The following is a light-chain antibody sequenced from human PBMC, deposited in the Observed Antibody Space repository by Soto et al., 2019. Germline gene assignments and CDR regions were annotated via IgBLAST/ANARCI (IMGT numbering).Light chain of an antibody. CDR1: SSNIGEGYD. CDR2: GNN. V-gene: IGLV1-40*01. Sequence: SVLKQALSISGAPGQRVIISCTGSSSNIGEGYDVHWFQQFPGTAPRLLIHGNNNRPSGVPDRFSGSETGTSASLAIAGLQAGYEAIYYCQYFDSDLSAFVFGTGTKVTVL. J-gene: IGLJ1*01. CDR3: QYFDSDLSAFV.